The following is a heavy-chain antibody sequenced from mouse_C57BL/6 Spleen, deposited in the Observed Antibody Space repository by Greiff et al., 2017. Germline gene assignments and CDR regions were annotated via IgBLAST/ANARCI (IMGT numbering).Heavy chain of an antibody. V-gene: IGHV5-17*01. CDR2: ISSGSSTI. CDR3: ARGGAYYCNSPWFAY. Sequence: EVKVVESGGGLVKPGGSLKLSCAASGFTFSDYGMHWVRQAPEKGLVWVAYISSGSSTIYYADTVKGRFTISSATAKNTLFLQMTSLRSEDTAMYYCARGGAYYCNSPWFAYWGQGTLVTVSA. CDR1: GFTFSDYG. D-gene: IGHD2-10*01. J-gene: IGHJ3*01.